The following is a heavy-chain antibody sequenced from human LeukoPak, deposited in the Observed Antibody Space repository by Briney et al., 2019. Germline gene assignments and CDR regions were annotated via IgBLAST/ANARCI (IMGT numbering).Heavy chain of an antibody. CDR1: GGSISSYY. Sequence: SETLSLTCTVSGGSISSYYWSWIRQPPGKGLERIGYIYYSGSTNYNPSLKSRVAISVDASKNQFSLKLSSVTAADTAVYYCARFLYSSSYAFDIWGQGTMVTVSS. D-gene: IGHD6-13*01. CDR2: IYYSGST. J-gene: IGHJ3*02. CDR3: ARFLYSSSYAFDI. V-gene: IGHV4-59*01.